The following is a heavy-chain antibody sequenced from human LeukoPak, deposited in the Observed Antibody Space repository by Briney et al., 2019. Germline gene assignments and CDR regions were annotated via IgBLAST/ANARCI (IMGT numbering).Heavy chain of an antibody. D-gene: IGHD2-2*01. CDR2: ISSSSSTI. Sequence: PGGSLRLPCAASGFTFSSYSMNWVRQAPGKGLEWVSYISSSSSTIYYADSVKGRFTISRDNAKNSLYLQMNSLRDEDTAVYYCARVPLRDSIVVVPAANPWGQGTLVTVS. CDR3: ARVPLRDSIVVVPAANP. CDR1: GFTFSSYS. V-gene: IGHV3-48*02. J-gene: IGHJ5*02.